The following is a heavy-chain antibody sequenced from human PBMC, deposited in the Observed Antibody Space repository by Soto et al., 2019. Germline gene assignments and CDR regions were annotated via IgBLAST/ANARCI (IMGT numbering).Heavy chain of an antibody. V-gene: IGHV1-46*01. Sequence: VSVKVSCKPSGYTFTSFYLHCVRHAPGQGLEWMGIINPSGGSTSYAQKFQGRVTMTRDTSTSTVYMELSSLRSEDTAVYYCARDLNSPNTFFDYWGQGTLVTVSS. CDR2: INPSGGST. J-gene: IGHJ4*02. CDR1: GYTFTSFY. CDR3: ARDLNSPNTFFDY. D-gene: IGHD5-18*01.